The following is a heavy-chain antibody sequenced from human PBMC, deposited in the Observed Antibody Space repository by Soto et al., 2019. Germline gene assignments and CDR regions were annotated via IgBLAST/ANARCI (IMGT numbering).Heavy chain of an antibody. CDR1: GGSFSGYY. CDR2: INHSGST. CDR3: ARLRVRGVITPRDWYFDL. D-gene: IGHD3-10*01. Sequence: QVQLQQWGAGLLKPSETLSLTCAVYGGSFSGYYWSWIRQPPGKGLEWIGEINHSGSTNYNPSLKSRVTISVDTSKNQFSLKLRSVTAADTAVYYCARLRVRGVITPRDWYFDLWGRGTLVTVSS. J-gene: IGHJ2*01. V-gene: IGHV4-34*01.